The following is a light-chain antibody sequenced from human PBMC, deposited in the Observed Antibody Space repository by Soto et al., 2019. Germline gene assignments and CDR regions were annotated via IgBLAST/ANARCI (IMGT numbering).Light chain of an antibody. CDR1: QGISNY. Sequence: DIQMTQSPSSLSASVGDRVTITCRASQGISNYLAWYQQKPGKVPKLLIYAATTLQSGVPSRFSGSGSGTYFILTSSSLQPEDVATYYCQKYNSGFTFGPGTKVEIK. J-gene: IGKJ3*01. CDR3: QKYNSGFT. V-gene: IGKV1-27*01. CDR2: AAT.